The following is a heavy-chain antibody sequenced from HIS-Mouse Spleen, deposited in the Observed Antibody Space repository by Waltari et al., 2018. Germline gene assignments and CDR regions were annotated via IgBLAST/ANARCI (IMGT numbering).Heavy chain of an antibody. CDR1: GGSISSSSYY. V-gene: IGHV4-39*07. CDR2: IYYSGST. J-gene: IGHJ2*01. CDR3: AREIPYSSSWYDWYFDL. Sequence: QLQLQESGPGLVKPSETLSRTCTVSGGSISSSSYYWRWIRQPPGKGLGWIGSIYYSGSTYYNPSLKSRVTISVDTSKNQFSLKLSSVTAADTAVYYCAREIPYSSSWYDWYFDLWGRGTLVTVSS. D-gene: IGHD6-13*01.